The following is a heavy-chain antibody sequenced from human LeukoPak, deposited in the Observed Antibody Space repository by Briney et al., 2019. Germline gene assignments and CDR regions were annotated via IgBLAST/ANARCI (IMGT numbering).Heavy chain of an antibody. J-gene: IGHJ3*02. D-gene: IGHD5-24*01. CDR3: AREEMATINDAFDI. CDR1: GFTFSSYE. V-gene: IGHV3-48*03. CDR2: ISSSGSTI. Sequence: GGSLRLSCAASGFTFSSYEMNWVRQAPGKWLEWVSYISSSGSTIYYADSVKGRFTISRDNAKNSLYLQMNSLRAEDTAVYYCAREEMATINDAFDIWGQGTMVTVSS.